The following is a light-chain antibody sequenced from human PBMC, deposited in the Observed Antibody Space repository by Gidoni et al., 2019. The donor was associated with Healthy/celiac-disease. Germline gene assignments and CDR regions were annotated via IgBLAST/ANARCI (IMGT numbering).Light chain of an antibody. CDR3: QVWDSRSDHVV. CDR1: SIGGKS. Sequence: SYVLTQPPSVSVAPGQTARITCGGNSIGGKSVHWYQQQPGQAPVLVIYDDSDRPSGIPERFSGSNSENTATLTISRVEAGDEADYYCQVWDSRSDHVVFGGGTKLAVL. V-gene: IGLV3-21*02. CDR2: DDS. J-gene: IGLJ2*01.